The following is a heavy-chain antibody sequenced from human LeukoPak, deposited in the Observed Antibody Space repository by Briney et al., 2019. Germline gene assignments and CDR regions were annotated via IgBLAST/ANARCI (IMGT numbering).Heavy chain of an antibody. CDR1: GGSISSYY. CDR2: IYTSGST. CDR3: ARDSRPGIAAAGLLDY. J-gene: IGHJ4*02. D-gene: IGHD6-13*01. V-gene: IGHV4-4*07. Sequence: SETLSLTCAVSGGSISSYYWSWIRQPAGKGLEWIGRIYTSGSTNYNPSLKSRVTMSVDTSKNQFSLKLSSVTAADTAVYYCARDSRPGIAAAGLLDYWGQGTLVTVSS.